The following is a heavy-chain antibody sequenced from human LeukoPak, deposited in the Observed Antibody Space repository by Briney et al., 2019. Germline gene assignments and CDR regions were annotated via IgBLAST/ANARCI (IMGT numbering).Heavy chain of an antibody. CDR1: GFIFSSHA. CDR2: ISGSGSYI. D-gene: IGHD4-17*01. Sequence: GGSLRLSCAASGFIFSSHAMNWVRQAPGKGLEWVSSISGSGSYIHYADSMKGRFTISRDNAKKSVYLHMSRLRAEDTAVYYCARGLGSGDYVANAFDFWGRGTTVSVS. CDR3: ARGLGSGDYVANAFDF. J-gene: IGHJ3*01. V-gene: IGHV3-21*01.